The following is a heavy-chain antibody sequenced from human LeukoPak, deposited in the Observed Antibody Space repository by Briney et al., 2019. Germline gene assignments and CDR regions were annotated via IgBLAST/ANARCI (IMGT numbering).Heavy chain of an antibody. V-gene: IGHV3-21*01. J-gene: IGHJ4*02. Sequence: GGSLRLSCAASGFTFSSYSMNWVRQAPGKGLEWVSSICSSSSYIYYADSVKGRFTISRDNAKNSLYLQMNSLRAEDTAVYYCARGRPHGNDYWGQGTLVTVSS. CDR2: ICSSSSYI. D-gene: IGHD4-23*01. CDR3: ARGRPHGNDY. CDR1: GFTFSSYS.